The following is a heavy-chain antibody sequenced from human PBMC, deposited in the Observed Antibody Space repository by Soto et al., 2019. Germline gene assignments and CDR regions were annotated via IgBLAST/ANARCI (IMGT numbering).Heavy chain of an antibody. CDR3: ARDREFGSSWTRHFDY. J-gene: IGHJ4*02. Sequence: SQTLSLTCAISGDSVSSNSVAWNWIRQSPSRGLEWLGRTFYRSKWYNDYAVSVKSRITINPDTSKNQFSLQLNSVTPEDTAVYYCARDREFGSSWTRHFDYWGQGTLVTVS. D-gene: IGHD6-13*01. CDR1: GDSVSSNSVA. V-gene: IGHV6-1*01. CDR2: TFYRSKWYN.